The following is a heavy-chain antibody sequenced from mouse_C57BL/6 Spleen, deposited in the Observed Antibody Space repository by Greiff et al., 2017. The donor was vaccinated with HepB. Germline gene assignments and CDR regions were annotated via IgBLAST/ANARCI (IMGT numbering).Heavy chain of an antibody. V-gene: IGHV1-82*01. D-gene: IGHD2-4*01. CDR1: GYAFSSSW. CDR3: ARQANYYDYPYAMDY. J-gene: IGHJ4*01. CDR2: IYPCDGDT. Sequence: VQLQQSGPELVKPGASVKISCKASGYAFSSSWMNWVKQRPGKGLEWIGRIYPCDGDTNYNGKFKGKATLTADKSSSTVYMQLSSLTSEDSAVYFCARQANYYDYPYAMDYWGQGTSVTVSS.